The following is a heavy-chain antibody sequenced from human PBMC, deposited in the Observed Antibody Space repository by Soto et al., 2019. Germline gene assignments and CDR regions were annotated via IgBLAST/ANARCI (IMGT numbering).Heavy chain of an antibody. CDR3: AKDQDCSSTSCYTGYYGMDV. CDR1: GYSFTTYY. CDR2: INPSGGST. D-gene: IGHD2-2*02. Sequence: ASVKVSCKASGYSFTTYYMHWVRQAPGQGLEWMGMINPSGGSTSYAQKFQGRVTMTRDTSISTVYMELSRLRSDDTAVYYCAKDQDCSSTSCYTGYYGMDVWGQGTTVTVSS. J-gene: IGHJ6*02. V-gene: IGHV1-46*01.